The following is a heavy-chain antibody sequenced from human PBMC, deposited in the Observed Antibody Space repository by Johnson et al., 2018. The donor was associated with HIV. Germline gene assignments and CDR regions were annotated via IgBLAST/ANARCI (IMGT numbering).Heavy chain of an antibody. CDR2: ISGSGHST. CDR1: GFTFSSYA. D-gene: IGHD3-10*01. CDR3: ARDRFGSGRPNAFDM. J-gene: IGHJ3*02. Sequence: VQLVESGGGLVQPGGSLRLSCAASGFTFSSYAMSWVRQAPGKGLEWVSAISGSGHSTYYADSVKGRFTISRDNSKNTVYLQMNTLRPEDTAVYYCARDRFGSGRPNAFDMWGQGTMVTVSS. V-gene: IGHV3-23*04.